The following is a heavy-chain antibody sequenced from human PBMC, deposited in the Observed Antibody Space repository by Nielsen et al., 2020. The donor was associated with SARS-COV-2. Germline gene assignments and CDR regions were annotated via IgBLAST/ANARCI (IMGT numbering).Heavy chain of an antibody. J-gene: IGHJ3*02. D-gene: IGHD3-16*01. CDR3: ARGGRITFGGADDAFDI. Sequence: SRTLSLTCAVSGGSLSSGGYSWSWIRQPPGKGLEWIGYIYHSGRTYYNPSLKSRVTISVDRSKNQFSLKLSSVTAADTAVYYCARGGRITFGGADDAFDIWGQGTMVTVSS. V-gene: IGHV4-30-2*01. CDR1: GGSLSSGGYS. CDR2: IYHSGRT.